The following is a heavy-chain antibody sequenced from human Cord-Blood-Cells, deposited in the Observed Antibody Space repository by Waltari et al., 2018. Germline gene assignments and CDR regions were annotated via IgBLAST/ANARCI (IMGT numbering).Heavy chain of an antibody. CDR2: INHSGST. J-gene: IGHJ1*01. CDR1: GRSFSGYY. CDR3: ARDSGSYEYFQH. D-gene: IGHD1-26*01. Sequence: QVHLQQWGAGLLKPSETLSRTGPVYGRSFSGYYWSWLRQPPGKALEWIGEINHSGSTNYIPSLKSRVTISVDTSKNQFSLKLSSVTAAYTAVYYCARDSGSYEYFQHWGQGTLVTVSS. V-gene: IGHV4-34*01.